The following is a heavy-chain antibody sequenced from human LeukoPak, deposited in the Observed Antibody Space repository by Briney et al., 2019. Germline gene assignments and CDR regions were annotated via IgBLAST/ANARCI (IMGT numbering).Heavy chain of an antibody. J-gene: IGHJ6*02. CDR3: AKSIAVPPGYYYGMDV. V-gene: IGHV3-30*18. D-gene: IGHD6-6*01. CDR2: ISYDGSNK. Sequence: GGSLRLSCAASGFTFSSYGMHWVRQAPGKGLEWVAVISYDGSNKYYADSVKGRFTISRDNSKNTLYLQMNSLRAEDTAVYYCAKSIAVPPGYYYGMDVWGQGTTVTVSS. CDR1: GFTFSSYG.